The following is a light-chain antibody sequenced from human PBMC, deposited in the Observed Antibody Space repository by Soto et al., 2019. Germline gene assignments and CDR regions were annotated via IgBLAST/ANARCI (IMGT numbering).Light chain of an antibody. Sequence: IKLTQSPSSLSASIGDRVTITCRAGQGISTFLAWYQQTPRKAPKLLIYAASTLQSGVPSRFSGSGSGTDFTLTISSLQPEDFATYYCQQLHSYPLTFGGGTKVEIK. CDR1: QGISTF. CDR2: AAS. J-gene: IGKJ4*01. V-gene: IGKV1-9*01. CDR3: QQLHSYPLT.